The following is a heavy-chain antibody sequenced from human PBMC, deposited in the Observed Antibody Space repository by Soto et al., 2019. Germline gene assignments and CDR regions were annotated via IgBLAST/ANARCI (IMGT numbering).Heavy chain of an antibody. Sequence: PSETLSLTCTVSGGSISSYYWSWIRQPPGKGLEWIGYIYYSGSTNYNPSLKSRVTISVDTSKNQFSLKLSSVTAADTAVYYCARVTGDIVVVVAATEWFDPWGQGTLVTVS. CDR3: ARVTGDIVVVVAATEWFDP. CDR2: IYYSGST. D-gene: IGHD2-15*01. J-gene: IGHJ5*02. CDR1: GGSISSYY. V-gene: IGHV4-59*01.